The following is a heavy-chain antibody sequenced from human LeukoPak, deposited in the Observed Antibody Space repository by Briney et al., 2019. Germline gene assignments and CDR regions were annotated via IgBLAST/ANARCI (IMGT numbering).Heavy chain of an antibody. CDR2: INAGNGNT. CDR3: ASGEQLGPYYYYYGMDV. J-gene: IGHJ6*02. V-gene: IGHV1-3*01. CDR1: GYTFTSYA. Sequence: ASVKVSCKASGYTFTSYAIHWVRQAPGQRLEWMGWINAGNGNTKYSQKFQGRVTITRDTTASTAYMELSSLRSEDTAVYYCASGEQLGPYYYYYGMDVWGQGTTVTVSS. D-gene: IGHD6-6*01.